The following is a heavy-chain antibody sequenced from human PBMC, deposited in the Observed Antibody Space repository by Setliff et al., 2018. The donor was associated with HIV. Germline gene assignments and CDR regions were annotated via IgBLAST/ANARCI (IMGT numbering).Heavy chain of an antibody. CDR1: GYTFIDYY. V-gene: IGHV1-2*02. CDR3: GRATEYYDTSGYPRRTLVDD. Sequence: VASVKVSCKASGYTFIDYYIHWVRQAPGQGLEWMGWINPKTGGTSFAKKFQDRVTMSRDTSISTAYMQLSSLRSDGTAMYYCGRATEYYDTSGYPRRTLVDDWGQGALVTVSS. CDR2: INPKTGGT. J-gene: IGHJ4*02. D-gene: IGHD3-22*01.